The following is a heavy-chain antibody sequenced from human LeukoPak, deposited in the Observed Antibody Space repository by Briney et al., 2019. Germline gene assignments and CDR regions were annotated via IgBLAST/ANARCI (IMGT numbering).Heavy chain of an antibody. CDR2: ISTYNGNT. V-gene: IGHV1-18*01. J-gene: IGHJ4*02. CDR1: AYTFTSYG. Sequence: ASVKVSSKASAYTFTSYGISWVRQAPGQGLEWMGWISTYNGNTNYAQNLQGRVTMTTDTSTGTAYMELRSLRSDDTAVYYCARGRGSTSRYWGQGTLVTVSS. D-gene: IGHD5-12*01. CDR3: ARGRGSTSRY.